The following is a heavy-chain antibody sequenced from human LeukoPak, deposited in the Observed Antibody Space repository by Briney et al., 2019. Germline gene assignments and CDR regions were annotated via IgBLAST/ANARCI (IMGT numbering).Heavy chain of an antibody. Sequence: GGSLRLSCAASGFTFSDYYMSWIRQAPGKGLEWVSYISSSGSTIYYADSVKGRFTISRDNAKNSLYLQMNSLRAEDTAVYYCARKYCGGDCYPSSAYYFDYWGQGTLVTVSS. CDR1: GFTFSDYY. CDR2: ISSSGSTI. D-gene: IGHD2-21*02. J-gene: IGHJ4*02. CDR3: ARKYCGGDCYPSSAYYFDY. V-gene: IGHV3-11*01.